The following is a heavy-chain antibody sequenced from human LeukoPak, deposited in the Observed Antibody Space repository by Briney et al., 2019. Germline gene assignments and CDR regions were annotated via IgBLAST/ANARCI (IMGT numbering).Heavy chain of an antibody. Sequence: PSETLSLTCTVSGGSISSYYWSWIRQPPGKGLEWIGYIYYSGSTNYNPSLKSRVTISVDTSKNQFSLKLSSVTAADTAVYYCARGKTYYYDSSGLDWGQGTLVTVSS. CDR1: GGSISSYY. J-gene: IGHJ4*02. D-gene: IGHD3-22*01. V-gene: IGHV4-59*12. CDR3: ARGKTYYYDSSGLD. CDR2: IYYSGST.